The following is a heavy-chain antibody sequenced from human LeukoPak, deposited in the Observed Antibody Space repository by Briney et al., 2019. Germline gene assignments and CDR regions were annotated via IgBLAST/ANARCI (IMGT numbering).Heavy chain of an antibody. V-gene: IGHV1-69*05. CDR3: ARGGFGPGDYYDSSGYYYYQGFDY. J-gene: IGHJ4*02. D-gene: IGHD3-22*01. Sequence: GASVKVSCKASGGTFSSYAISWVRQAPGQGLEWMGGIIPIFGTANYAQKFQGRVTITTDESTSTAYMELSSLRSEDTAVYYCARGGFGPGDYYDSSGYYYYQGFDYWGQGTLVTVSS. CDR1: GGTFSSYA. CDR2: IIPIFGTA.